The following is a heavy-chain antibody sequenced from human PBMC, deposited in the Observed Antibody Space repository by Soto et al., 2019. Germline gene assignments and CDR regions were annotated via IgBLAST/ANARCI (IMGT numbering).Heavy chain of an antibody. CDR1: GFTFDDYA. V-gene: IGHV3-9*01. CDR2: ISWNSGSI. J-gene: IGHJ6*02. Sequence: HPGGSLRLSCAASGFTFDDYAMHWVRQAPGKGLEWVSGISWNSGSIGYADSVKGRFTISRDNAKNSLYLQMNSLRAEDTALYYCAKDNYSNYYYGMDVWGQGTTVTVSS. D-gene: IGHD4-4*01. CDR3: AKDNYSNYYYGMDV.